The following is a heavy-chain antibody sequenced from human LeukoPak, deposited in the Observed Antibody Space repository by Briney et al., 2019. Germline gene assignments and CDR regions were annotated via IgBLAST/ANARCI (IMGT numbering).Heavy chain of an antibody. CDR1: GGSVGSGSYY. CDR3: ARGAGGWGSPPNFDF. V-gene: IGHV4-61*01. Sequence: PETLSLTCTVSGGSVGSGSYYWSWIRQPPGKGLEWLGYIYYSGTTKYNPSLRSRVTISRDTSKNQFSLKLSSVIAADTAVYYCARGAGGWGSPPNFDFWGQGTLVTVSS. D-gene: IGHD6-19*01. CDR2: IYYSGTT. J-gene: IGHJ4*02.